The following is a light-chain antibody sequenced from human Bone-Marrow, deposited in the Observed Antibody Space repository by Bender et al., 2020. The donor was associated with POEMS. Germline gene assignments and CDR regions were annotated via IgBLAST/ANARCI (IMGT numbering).Light chain of an antibody. CDR3: AAWDDSLNGVV. V-gene: IGLV2-14*02. Sequence: QSALTQPASMSGSPGQSISISCTGTSSDVGGYNHVSWYQQHPGKAPTLMIYEVTKRPSGVPDRFSGSKSGTSASLAISGLQSEDEADYYCAAWDDSLNGVVFGGGTKLTVL. CDR2: EVT. CDR1: SSDVGGYNH. J-gene: IGLJ2*01.